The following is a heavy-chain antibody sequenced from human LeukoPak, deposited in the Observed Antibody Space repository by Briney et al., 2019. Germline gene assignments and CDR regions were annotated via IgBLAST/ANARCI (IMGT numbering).Heavy chain of an antibody. Sequence: PGGSLRLSCAASGFTFSSYEMNWVRQAPGKGLEWVSYISSSGSTIYYADSVKGRFTISRDNAKNSLYLQMNSLRAEDTAVYYCAREADPDIVATDRYDYWGQGTLVTVSS. J-gene: IGHJ4*02. CDR1: GFTFSSYE. CDR3: AREADPDIVATDRYDY. D-gene: IGHD5-12*01. V-gene: IGHV3-48*03. CDR2: ISSSGSTI.